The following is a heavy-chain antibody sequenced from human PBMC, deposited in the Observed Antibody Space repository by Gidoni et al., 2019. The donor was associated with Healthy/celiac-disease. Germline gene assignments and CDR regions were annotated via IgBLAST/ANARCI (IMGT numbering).Heavy chain of an antibody. V-gene: IGHV1-46*03. D-gene: IGHD3-10*01. CDR3: ARDGRWGYYGSGSYLGY. CDR1: GYTFPSYY. CDR2: INPSGGST. J-gene: IGHJ4*02. Sequence: QVQLVQSGAEVKKPGASVKVSCNASGYTFPSYYMHWVRQATGQGLEWMGIINPSGGSTSYAQKFQGRVTMTRDKSTSTVYMELSSLRSEDTAVYYCARDGRWGYYGSGSYLGYWGQGTLVTVSS.